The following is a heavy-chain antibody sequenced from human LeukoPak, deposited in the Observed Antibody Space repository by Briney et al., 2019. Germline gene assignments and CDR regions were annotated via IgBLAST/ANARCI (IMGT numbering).Heavy chain of an antibody. CDR2: IYYSGST. Sequence: PSETLSLTCTVSGGSISSYYWSWIRRPPGKGVGWVGYIYYSGSTNYNPSLKSRVTISVDTSKNQFSLKLSSVTAADTAVYYCARDGCSSTSCSHYYYYYMDVWGKGTTVTVSS. D-gene: IGHD2-2*01. J-gene: IGHJ6*03. CDR3: ARDGCSSTSCSHYYYYYMDV. CDR1: GGSISSYY. V-gene: IGHV4-59*01.